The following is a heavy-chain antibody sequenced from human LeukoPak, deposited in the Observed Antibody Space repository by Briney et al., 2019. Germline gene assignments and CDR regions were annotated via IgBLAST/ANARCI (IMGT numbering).Heavy chain of an antibody. CDR1: GYTFTGYY. V-gene: IGHV1-2*02. CDR3: ARVYSSSSDFDY. CDR2: INPNSGGT. Sequence: ASVKVSCKASGYTFTGYYMHWVRQAPGQGLEWMGWINPNSGGTNYAQKFQGRVTMTRGTSISTAYMELSKLRSDDTAVYYCARVYSSSSDFDYWGQGTLVTVSS. J-gene: IGHJ4*02. D-gene: IGHD6-6*01.